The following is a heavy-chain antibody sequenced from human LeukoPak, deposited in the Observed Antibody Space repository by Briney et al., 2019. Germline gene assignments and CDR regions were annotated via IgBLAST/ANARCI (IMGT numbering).Heavy chain of an antibody. Sequence: GGSLRLSCGASGFTFDDYVMNWVRQAPGKGLGWVSGISWNSGTIGYAASVKGRFTISRDNAKNSLYLQMNSLRAEDTALYYCVKGAAYHLGDAFDIWGQGTMVTVSS. CDR1: GFTFDDYV. CDR3: VKGAAYHLGDAFDI. V-gene: IGHV3-9*01. D-gene: IGHD2-15*01. CDR2: ISWNSGTI. J-gene: IGHJ3*02.